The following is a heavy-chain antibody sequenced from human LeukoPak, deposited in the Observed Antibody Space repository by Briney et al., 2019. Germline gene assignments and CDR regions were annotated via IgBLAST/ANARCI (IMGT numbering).Heavy chain of an antibody. CDR1: GGTFSSYA. CDR2: IIPIFGTA. CDR3: ARVCSVNSGYDCQDY. Sequence: SVKVSCKASGGTFSSYAISWVRQAPGQGLEWMGGIIPIFGTANYAQKFQGRVTITADESTSTAYMELSSLRSEDTAMYYCARVCSVNSGYDCQDYWGQGTLVTVSS. V-gene: IGHV1-69*13. J-gene: IGHJ4*02. D-gene: IGHD5-12*01.